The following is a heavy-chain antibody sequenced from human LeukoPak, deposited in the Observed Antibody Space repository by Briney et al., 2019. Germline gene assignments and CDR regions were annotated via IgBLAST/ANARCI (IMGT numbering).Heavy chain of an antibody. CDR1: GYTFTSYD. J-gene: IGHJ5*02. D-gene: IGHD6-13*01. V-gene: IGHV1-8*03. CDR3: ATIFGYIAAAGDNWFDP. CDR2: MNPNSGNT. Sequence: GASVKVSCKASGYTFTSYDINWVRQATGQGLEWMGWMNPNSGNTGYAQKFQGRVTITRNTSISTAYMELSSLRSEDTAVYYCATIFGYIAAAGDNWFDPWGQGTLVTVSS.